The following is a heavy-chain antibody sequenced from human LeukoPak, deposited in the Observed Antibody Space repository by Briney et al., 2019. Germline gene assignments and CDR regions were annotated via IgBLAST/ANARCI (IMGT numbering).Heavy chain of an antibody. J-gene: IGHJ4*02. CDR3: ARESGMGDDSSGYSEYFDY. CDR1: GFTFSSYA. Sequence: PGGSLRLSCAASGFTFSSYAMHSVRQAPGKGLEWVAVISYDGSNKYYADSVKGRFTISRDNSKNTLYLQMNSLRAEDTAVYYCARESGMGDDSSGYSEYFDYWGQGTLVTVSS. V-gene: IGHV3-30-3*01. D-gene: IGHD3-22*01. CDR2: ISYDGSNK.